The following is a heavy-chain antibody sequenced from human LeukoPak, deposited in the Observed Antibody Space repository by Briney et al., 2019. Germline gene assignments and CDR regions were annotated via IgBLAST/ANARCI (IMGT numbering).Heavy chain of an antibody. Sequence: SETLSLTCAVYGGSFSDYYWTWIRQPPGKGLEWNGEINHSGSTQYNQSLKSRVTISVDTSKNQFSLKLSSVTAADTAVYYCARWVVAADYYYYMDVWGKGTTVTVSS. D-gene: IGHD2-15*01. CDR3: ARWVVAADYYYYMDV. CDR2: INHSGST. CDR1: GGSFSDYY. V-gene: IGHV4-34*01. J-gene: IGHJ6*03.